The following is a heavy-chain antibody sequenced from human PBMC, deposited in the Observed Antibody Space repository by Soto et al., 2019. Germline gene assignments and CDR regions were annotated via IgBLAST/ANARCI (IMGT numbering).Heavy chain of an antibody. CDR2: IWYDGSNK. Sequence: PGGSLRLSCAASGFTFSSYGMHWVRQAPGKGLEWVAVIWYDGSNKYYADSVKGRFTISRDNSKNTLYLQMNSLRAEDTAVYYCARDRHSSGFDAFDIWGQGTMVTVS. J-gene: IGHJ3*02. CDR1: GFTFSSYG. V-gene: IGHV3-33*01. CDR3: ARDRHSSGFDAFDI. D-gene: IGHD6-19*01.